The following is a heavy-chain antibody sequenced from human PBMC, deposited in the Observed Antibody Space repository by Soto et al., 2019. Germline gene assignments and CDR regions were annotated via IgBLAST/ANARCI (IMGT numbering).Heavy chain of an antibody. CDR2: IFWDDDK. Sequence: QITLKESGPTLVKPTQTLTLTCTFSGFSLSTSGAGVGWIRQPPGEALEWLALIFWDDDKRYSASLTSSHTKIKVTFKNQVVITMTNMDTVDTTTYCYAKRKQARRGCYFYRGQGTLVTV. CDR3: AKRKQARRGCYFY. D-gene: IGHD2-15*01. CDR1: GFSLSTSGAG. J-gene: IGHJ4*02. V-gene: IGHV2-5*02.